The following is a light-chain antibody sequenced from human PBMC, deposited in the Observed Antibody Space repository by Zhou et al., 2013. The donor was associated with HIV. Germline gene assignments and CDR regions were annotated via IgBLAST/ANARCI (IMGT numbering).Light chain of an antibody. J-gene: IGKJ4*01. CDR3: QQTYSIPLT. CDR1: QSIATY. Sequence: DIQMTQSPPSLSASIGDRVTITCRASQSIATYLNWYQQTPGKAPKFLISAASSLQSGVSSRFSGSGSGTDFTLTISNLQPEDFATYFCQQTYSIPLTFGGGTRLEIK. V-gene: IGKV1-39*01. CDR2: AAS.